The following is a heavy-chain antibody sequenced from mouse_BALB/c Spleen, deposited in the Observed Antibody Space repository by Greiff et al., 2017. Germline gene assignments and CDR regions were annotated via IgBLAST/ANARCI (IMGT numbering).Heavy chain of an antibody. D-gene: IGHD4-1*01. Sequence: EVQLVESGGGLVKPGGSLKLSCAASGFTFSSYTMSWVRQTPEKRLEWVATISSGGSYTYYPDSVKGRFTISRDNTKNTLYLQMSSLKSEDTAMYYCTRDRGNWGYFEVWGAGTTVTVSS. CDR2: ISSGGSYT. V-gene: IGHV5-6-4*01. J-gene: IGHJ1*01. CDR1: GFTFSSYT. CDR3: TRDRGNWGYFEV.